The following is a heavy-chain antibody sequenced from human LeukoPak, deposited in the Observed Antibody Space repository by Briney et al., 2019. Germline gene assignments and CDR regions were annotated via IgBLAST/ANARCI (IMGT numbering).Heavy chain of an antibody. J-gene: IGHJ2*01. CDR1: GGSTSSDY. V-gene: IGHV4-59*08. D-gene: IGHD3-16*01. CDR3: ARLKLGAYFDL. CDR2: VYNSGDT. Sequence: SETLSLTCTVSGGSTSSDYWSWIRQSPGKGLEWVGYVYNSGDTGKNPSLKSRVTILLDTSKNQFSLKLTSVSAADTAVYYCARLKLGAYFDLWGRGTLVTVSS.